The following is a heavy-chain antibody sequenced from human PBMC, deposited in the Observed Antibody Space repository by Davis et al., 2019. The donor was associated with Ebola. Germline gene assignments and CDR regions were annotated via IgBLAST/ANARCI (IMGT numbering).Heavy chain of an antibody. D-gene: IGHD3-3*01. CDR1: GGSFSGYH. V-gene: IGHV4-34*01. Sequence: SETLSLTCAVYGGSFSGYHWTWIRQPPGKGLDWIGEINHSGGTNYNPSLKSRVTILVDKSKNQFSLTLRSVTAADTAVYYCARGMDCWSGYLDNWGQGALVTVSS. CDR3: ARGMDCWSGYLDN. J-gene: IGHJ4*02. CDR2: INHSGGT.